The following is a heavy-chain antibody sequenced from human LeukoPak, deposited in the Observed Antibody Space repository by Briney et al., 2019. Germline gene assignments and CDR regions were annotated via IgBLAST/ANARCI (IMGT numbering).Heavy chain of an antibody. V-gene: IGHV3-11*01. CDR1: GFTFEDYG. CDR3: ARDRAFGVDFDY. CDR2: ISATGNTK. J-gene: IGHJ4*02. D-gene: IGHD3-16*01. Sequence: GGSLRLSCEASGFTFEDYGMSWFRQAAGKGPEWILYISATGNTKYYADSARGRFSISRDNAKSSLYLQMSTLRVEDTAVYYCARDRAFGVDFDYWGQGTLVTVSS.